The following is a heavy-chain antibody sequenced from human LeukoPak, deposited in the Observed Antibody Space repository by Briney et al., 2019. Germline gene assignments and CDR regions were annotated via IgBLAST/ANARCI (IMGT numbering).Heavy chain of an antibody. CDR1: GGSISSYY. Sequence: PSVTLSLTCTVSGGSISSYYWSWIRQPPGKGLEWIGYIYYSGSTNYNPSLKSRVTISADTSKNQFSLKLSSVTAADTAVYYCARGGDVDTAMGHFDYWGQGTLVTVSS. V-gene: IGHV4-59*01. J-gene: IGHJ4*02. D-gene: IGHD5-18*01. CDR2: IYYSGST. CDR3: ARGGDVDTAMGHFDY.